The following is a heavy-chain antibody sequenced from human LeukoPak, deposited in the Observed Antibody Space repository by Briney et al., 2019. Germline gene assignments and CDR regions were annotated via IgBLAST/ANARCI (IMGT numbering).Heavy chain of an antibody. CDR2: FDPEDGET. J-gene: IGHJ4*02. V-gene: IGHV1-24*01. CDR1: GYTLTELS. D-gene: IGHD6-13*01. CDR3: ATAYIAAADTGIDY. Sequence: GASVKVSCQVSGYTLTELSMHWVRQAPGKGLEWMGGFDPEDGETIYAQKFQGRVTMTEDTSTDTAYMELSSLRSEDTAVYYCATAYIAAADTGIDYWGQGTLVTVSS.